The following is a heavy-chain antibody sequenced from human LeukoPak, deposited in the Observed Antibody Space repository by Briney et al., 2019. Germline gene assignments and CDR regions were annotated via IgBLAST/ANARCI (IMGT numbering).Heavy chain of an antibody. CDR2: IYYSGTT. CDR1: GGSINSYY. J-gene: IGHJ4*02. D-gene: IGHD3-10*01. CDR3: ARENRVTLVRGVIDY. Sequence: SETLSLTCTVSGGSINSYYWSWIRQPPGKGLEWIGYIYYSGTTNYNPSLKCRVTMSVDTSKNQFSLKLSSVTAADTAVYYCARENRVTLVRGVIDYWGQGTLVTVSS. V-gene: IGHV4-59*01.